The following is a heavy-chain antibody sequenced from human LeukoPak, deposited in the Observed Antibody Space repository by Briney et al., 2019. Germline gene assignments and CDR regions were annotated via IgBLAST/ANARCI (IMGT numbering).Heavy chain of an antibody. CDR1: GDSVSSNSVA. V-gene: IGHV6-1*01. J-gene: IGHJ4*02. CDR3: ARGGVTTVTLDY. CDR2: TYYRSKWHN. Sequence: SQTLSLTCAISGDSVSSNSVAWHWIRKSPSRGLEWLGRTYYRSKWHNDYAVSVRSRITINPDTSENRFSLQLNSVTPEDTAVYYCARGGVTTVTLDYWGQGTLVTVSS. D-gene: IGHD4-17*01.